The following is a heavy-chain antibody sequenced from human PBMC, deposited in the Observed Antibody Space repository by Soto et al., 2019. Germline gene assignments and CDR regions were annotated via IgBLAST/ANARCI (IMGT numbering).Heavy chain of an antibody. J-gene: IGHJ5*02. CDR3: ARDGYYYDSSGYYSRFGVHWFDP. Sequence: SETLSLTCTVSGGSISSGGYYWSWIRQHPGKGLEWIGYIYYSGSTYYNPSLKSRVTISVDTSKNQFSLKLSSVTAADTAVYYCARDGYYYDSSGYYSRFGVHWFDPCGQGTLVTVS. CDR1: GGSISSGGYY. V-gene: IGHV4-31*03. D-gene: IGHD3-22*01. CDR2: IYYSGST.